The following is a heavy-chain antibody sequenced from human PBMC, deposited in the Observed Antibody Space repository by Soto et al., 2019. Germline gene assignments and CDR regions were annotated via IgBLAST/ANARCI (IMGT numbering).Heavy chain of an antibody. Sequence: TLSLTCTVSGGSISSSSYYWGWIRQPPGKGLEWIGSIYYSGSTYYNPSLKSRVTISVDTSKNQFSLKLSSVTAADTAVYYCARRAKYSSSSPDYWGQGTLVTVSS. V-gene: IGHV4-39*01. CDR3: ARRAKYSSSSPDY. J-gene: IGHJ4*02. CDR2: IYYSGST. D-gene: IGHD6-6*01. CDR1: GGSISSSSYY.